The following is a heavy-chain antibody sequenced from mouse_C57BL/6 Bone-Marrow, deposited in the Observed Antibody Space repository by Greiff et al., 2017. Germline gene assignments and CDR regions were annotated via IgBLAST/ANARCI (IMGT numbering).Heavy chain of an antibody. Sequence: VQLQQSGAELVRPGASVKLSCTASGFNIKDDYMHWVKQRPEQGLEWIGWMDPENGDTEYASKLQGKATITAYKSSNTASLQLSSLTSEDTAVYYCTTDWYWFAYWGQGTLVTVSA. V-gene: IGHV14-4*01. CDR3: TTDWYWFAY. J-gene: IGHJ3*01. CDR1: GFNIKDDY. D-gene: IGHD1-1*02. CDR2: MDPENGDT.